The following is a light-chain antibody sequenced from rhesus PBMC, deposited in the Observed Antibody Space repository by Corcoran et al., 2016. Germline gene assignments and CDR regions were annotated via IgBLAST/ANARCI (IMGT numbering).Light chain of an antibody. V-gene: IGKV1-22*01. Sequence: DIQMSQSPSSLSASVGDTVTITCRASQTISIWLAWYQQKPGRVPDLLISKASSLQSGVPSRFSGSGSGTDFTLTISSLQSEDLATYYCQQYDSRPLTFGPGTKLDIK. CDR1: QTISIW. CDR2: KAS. CDR3: QQYDSRPLT. J-gene: IGKJ3*01.